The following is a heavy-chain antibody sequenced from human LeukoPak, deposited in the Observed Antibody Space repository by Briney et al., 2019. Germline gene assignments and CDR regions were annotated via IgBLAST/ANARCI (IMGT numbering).Heavy chain of an antibody. J-gene: IGHJ4*02. CDR1: GFTFDDYG. Sequence: PGGSLRLSCAAFGFTFDDYGIHWVRQAPGKGLEWVSGIGWNGGAIGYADAVKGRFTISRDNAKKSLYLQMNNLRADDTAFYYCARVKCTGGRCSSTGPFDYWGQGTLVTVSS. CDR2: IGWNGGAI. D-gene: IGHD2-15*01. CDR3: ARVKCTGGRCSSTGPFDY. V-gene: IGHV3-9*01.